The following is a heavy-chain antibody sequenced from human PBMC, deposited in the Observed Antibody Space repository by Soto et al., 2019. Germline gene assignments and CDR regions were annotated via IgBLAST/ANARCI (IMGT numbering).Heavy chain of an antibody. D-gene: IGHD2-2*01. Sequence: QLQLQESGSGLVKPSQTLSLTCAVSGDSISSGGYSWSWFRQPPGKGLEWIGYIYRSGSTYYHPSLNSRVAISLDNSKNQFSLKLSSVTAADTAVYYCARSYCSDTICQDAFDIWGQGTMVTVSS. CDR2: IYRSGST. V-gene: IGHV4-30-2*01. CDR3: ARSYCSDTICQDAFDI. J-gene: IGHJ3*02. CDR1: GDSISSGGYS.